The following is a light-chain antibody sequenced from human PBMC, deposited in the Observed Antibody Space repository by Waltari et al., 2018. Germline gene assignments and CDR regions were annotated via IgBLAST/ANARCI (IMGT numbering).Light chain of an antibody. J-gene: IGKJ2*01. CDR3: LQHKTYPHA. CDR1: QDINVF. V-gene: IGKV1-17*03. Sequence: DIQMTQSPSVMYASVGDRVTITCRASQDINVFAGWFQQRPGEAHRRLIYAASTLQIGVPSRFSGSGYGTEFTLTISSLQPEDFATYYCLQHKTYPHAFGQGTRVEIK. CDR2: AAS.